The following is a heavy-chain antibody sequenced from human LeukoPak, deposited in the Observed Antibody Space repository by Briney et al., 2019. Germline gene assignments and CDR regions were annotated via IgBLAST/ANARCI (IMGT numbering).Heavy chain of an antibody. CDR2: IKQDGSEK. CDR3: ARGITFGGVIVPDYFDY. D-gene: IGHD3-16*02. V-gene: IGHV3-7*01. Sequence: PGGSLRLSCAVSGFTFSSYTMNWVRQAPGKGLEWVANIKQDGSEKYYVDSVKGRFTISRDNAKNSLYLQMNSLRAEDTAVYYCARGITFGGVIVPDYFDYWGQGTLVTVSS. CDR1: GFTFSSYT. J-gene: IGHJ4*02.